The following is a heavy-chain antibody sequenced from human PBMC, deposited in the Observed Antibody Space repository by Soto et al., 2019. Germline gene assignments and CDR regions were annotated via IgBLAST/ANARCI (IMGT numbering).Heavy chain of an antibody. CDR3: TAHRSSLTMRRGVIIGDYYYNGMDV. CDR1: GYTFTSYY. J-gene: IGHJ6*02. Sequence: ASVKVSCKASGYTFTSYYMHWVRQAPGQGLEWMGIINPSGGSTSYAQKFQGRVTMTRDTSTSTVYMELSSLRSEDTAVYYCTAHRSSLTMRRGVIIGDYYYNGMDVWGQGTTVTVSS. D-gene: IGHD3-10*01. V-gene: IGHV1-46*01. CDR2: INPSGGST.